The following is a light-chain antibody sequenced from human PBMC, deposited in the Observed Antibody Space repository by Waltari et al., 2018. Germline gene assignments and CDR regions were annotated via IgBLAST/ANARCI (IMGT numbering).Light chain of an antibody. CDR3: TSYTASSTLV. Sequence: QSALIQPASVSGSPGQSITISCTGTSSYVGGYNFFPWYQHHPGKAPKLLIYEVRDRPSGVSSRFFGSKTGNRASLTISGLLPEDEADYFCTSYTASSTLVFGGGTKVTVL. V-gene: IGLV2-14*01. CDR2: EVR. CDR1: SSYVGGYNF. J-gene: IGLJ3*02.